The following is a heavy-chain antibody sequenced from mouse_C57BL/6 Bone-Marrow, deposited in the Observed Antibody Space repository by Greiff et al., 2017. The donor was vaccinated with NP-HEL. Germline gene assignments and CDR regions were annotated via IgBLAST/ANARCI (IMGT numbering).Heavy chain of an antibody. V-gene: IGHV6-6*01. CDR2: IRNKANNHAT. Sequence: VQLKESGGGLVQPGGSMKLSCAASGFTFSDAWMDWVRQSPEKGLEWVAKIRNKANNHATYSAEYVKGRFTIARDDSKSSVYLQMHSLRAEDTGIYYCTREGDYERFAYWGQGTLVTVSA. D-gene: IGHD2-4*01. J-gene: IGHJ3*01. CDR1: GFTFSDAW. CDR3: TREGDYERFAY.